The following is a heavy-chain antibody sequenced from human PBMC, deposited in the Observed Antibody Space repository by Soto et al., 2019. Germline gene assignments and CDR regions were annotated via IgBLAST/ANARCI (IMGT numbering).Heavy chain of an antibody. Sequence: QVQLVQSGAEVKKPGASVKVSCKASGYTFTSYDINWVRQATGQGLEWMGWMNPNSGNTGYAQKFQGRVTMTRNTSIRTAYMELCSLKSEHTSVYYCAREKTSYVMDVWGQGTTVTVS. CDR2: MNPNSGNT. V-gene: IGHV1-8*01. CDR1: GYTFTSYD. CDR3: AREKTSYVMDV. J-gene: IGHJ6*02.